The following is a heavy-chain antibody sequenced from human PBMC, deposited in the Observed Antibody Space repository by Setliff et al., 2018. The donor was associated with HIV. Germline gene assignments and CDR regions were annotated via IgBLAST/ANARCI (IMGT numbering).Heavy chain of an antibody. CDR2: ISPATDKT. D-gene: IGHD3-10*01. CDR1: GYTFTGYG. V-gene: IGHV1-18*01. Sequence: GASVKVSCKASGYTFTGYGISWVRQAPGQGLEWMGWISPATDKTNYAQKLQGRLTMTTDTSTSTAYMDLRSLRSDDTAVYYCARRGNYYASAFDYWGQGTLVTVSS. J-gene: IGHJ4*02. CDR3: ARRGNYYASAFDY.